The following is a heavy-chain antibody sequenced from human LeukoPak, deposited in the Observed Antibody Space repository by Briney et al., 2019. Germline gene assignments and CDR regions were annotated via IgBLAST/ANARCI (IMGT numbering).Heavy chain of an antibody. D-gene: IGHD3-10*01. CDR2: INHSGST. CDR3: ARRFPGSIPFDY. CDR1: GGSFSGYY. V-gene: IGHV4-34*01. Sequence: SETLSLTCAVYGGSFSGYYWSWVRQPPGKGLEWIGEINHSGSTNYNPSLKSRVTISVDTSKNQFSLKLSSVTAADTAVYYCARRFPGSIPFDYWGQGTLVTVSS. J-gene: IGHJ4*02.